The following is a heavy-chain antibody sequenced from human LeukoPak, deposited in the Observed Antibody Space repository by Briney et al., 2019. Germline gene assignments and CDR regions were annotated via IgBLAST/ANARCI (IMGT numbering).Heavy chain of an antibody. CDR2: ISGSGSAT. Sequence: GGSLRLSCAASGFTFRSYAMNWVRQAPGKGLEWVSAISGSGSATYYADSVKGRFTISRDNSKNTLYLHMNSLRAEDTAVYYCAKDQYGEAFDIWGPGTMVTVSS. CDR1: GFTFRSYA. CDR3: AKDQYGEAFDI. D-gene: IGHD4-17*01. V-gene: IGHV3-23*01. J-gene: IGHJ3*02.